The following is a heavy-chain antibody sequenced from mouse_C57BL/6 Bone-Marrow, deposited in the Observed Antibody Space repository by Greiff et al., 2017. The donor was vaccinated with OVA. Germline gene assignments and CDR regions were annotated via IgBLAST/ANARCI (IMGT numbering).Heavy chain of an antibody. CDR3: ARCGITTVVAPDYFDY. CDR2: IYPRSGNT. D-gene: IGHD1-1*01. J-gene: IGHJ2*01. Sequence: QVQLQQSGAELARPGASVKLSCKASGYTFTSYGISWVKQRTGQGLEWIGEIYPRSGNTYYNEKFKGKATLTADTSSSTAYMELRSLTSEDSAVYFCARCGITTVVAPDYFDYWGQGTTLTVSS. CDR1: GYTFTSYG. V-gene: IGHV1-81*01.